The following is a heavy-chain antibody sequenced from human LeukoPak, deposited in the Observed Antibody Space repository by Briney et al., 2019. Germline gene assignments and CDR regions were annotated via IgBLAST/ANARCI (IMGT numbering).Heavy chain of an antibody. CDR3: ARDHGAPAAPDY. CDR2: IHPNSGAT. CDR1: GYTFTGYY. V-gene: IGHV1-2*02. J-gene: IGHJ4*02. Sequence: ASVKVSCKASGYTFTGYYMHWVRQASGQGPEWMGWIHPNSGATNYAQKFQGRVTMTRDTSISTAYMELTSLRSDDTAVYYCARDHGAPAAPDYWGRGTLVTVSS. D-gene: IGHD2-2*01.